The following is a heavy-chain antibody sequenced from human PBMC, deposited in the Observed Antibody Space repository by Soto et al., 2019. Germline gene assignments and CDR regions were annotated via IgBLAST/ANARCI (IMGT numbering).Heavy chain of an antibody. V-gene: IGHV3-48*02. D-gene: IGHD3-10*01. Sequence: AGGSLRLSCAASGFTFSSYSMNWVRQAPGKGLEWVSYISSSSRTIYYADSVKGRFTISRDNAKNSLYLQMNSLRDEDTAVYYCAREGVYYGSGTSYGMDVWGQGITVTVSS. J-gene: IGHJ6*02. CDR2: ISSSSRTI. CDR1: GFTFSSYS. CDR3: AREGVYYGSGTSYGMDV.